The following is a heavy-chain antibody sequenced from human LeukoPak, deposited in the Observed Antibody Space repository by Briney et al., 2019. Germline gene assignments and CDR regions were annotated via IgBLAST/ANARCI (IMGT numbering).Heavy chain of an antibody. Sequence: GGSLRLSCAASGFTFSGYGMHWVRQAPGKGLEWVAVIWYDGSSKYYADSVKGRFTISRDNSKNTLYLQMNSLRAEDTAVYYCARDGERYSYGYYFDYWGQGTLVTVSS. CDR3: ARDGERYSYGYYFDY. J-gene: IGHJ4*02. CDR1: GFTFSGYG. CDR2: IWYDGSSK. D-gene: IGHD5-18*01. V-gene: IGHV3-33*01.